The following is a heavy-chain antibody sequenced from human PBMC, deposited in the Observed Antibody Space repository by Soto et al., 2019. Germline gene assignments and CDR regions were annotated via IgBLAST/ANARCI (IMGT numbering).Heavy chain of an antibody. V-gene: IGHV1-2*04. CDR3: ARSPGYHYDSSGYYQTDAFDI. D-gene: IGHD3-22*01. Sequence: ASVKVSCKASGYTFTGYYMHWVRQAPGQGLEWMGWINPNSGGTNYAQKFQGWVTMTRDTSISTAYMELSRLRSDATAVYYCARSPGYHYDSSGYYQTDAFDIWGQGTMGTVSS. J-gene: IGHJ3*02. CDR2: INPNSGGT. CDR1: GYTFTGYY.